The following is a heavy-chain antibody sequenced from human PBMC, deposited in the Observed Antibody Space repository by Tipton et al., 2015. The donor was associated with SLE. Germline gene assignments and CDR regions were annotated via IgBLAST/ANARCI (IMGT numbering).Heavy chain of an antibody. D-gene: IGHD6-13*01. CDR3: ARENVAADGALDV. J-gene: IGHJ3*01. CDR1: GGSITNYY. CDR2: IYTSGST. Sequence: TLSLTCTVSGGSITNYYWGWVRQPAGKGLEWIGHIYTSGSTKYNPSLQSRVTISVDTSKNQFSLKLTSVTAADTGVYYCARENVAADGALDVWGQGTMVTVSS. V-gene: IGHV4-4*07.